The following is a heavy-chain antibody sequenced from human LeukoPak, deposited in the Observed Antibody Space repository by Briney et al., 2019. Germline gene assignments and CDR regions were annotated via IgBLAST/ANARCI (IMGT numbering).Heavy chain of an antibody. CDR2: IHHSGRT. V-gene: IGHV4-31*03. J-gene: IGHJ5*02. Sequence: SETLSLTCTVSGGSVSNDNYHWSWIRQHPGKGLEWIGYIHHSGRTFHNPSLMSRLTLSIDTSKNQFSLKLSSVTAADTAVYYCARGPNWFDPWGQGTLVTVSS. CDR1: GGSVSNDNYH. CDR3: ARGPNWFDP.